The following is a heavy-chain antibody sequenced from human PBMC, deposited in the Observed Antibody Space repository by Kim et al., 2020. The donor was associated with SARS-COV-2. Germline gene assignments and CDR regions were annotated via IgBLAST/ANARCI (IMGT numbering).Heavy chain of an antibody. CDR2: IIPILGIA. Sequence: SVKVSCKASGGTFSSYTISWVRQAPGQGLEWMGRIIPILGIANYAQKFQGRVTITADKSTSTAYMELSSLRSEDTAVYYCARDGTHDSIVGATMDWFDPWGQGTLVTVSS. J-gene: IGHJ5*02. V-gene: IGHV1-69*04. CDR3: ARDGTHDSIVGATMDWFDP. CDR1: GGTFSSYT. D-gene: IGHD1-26*01.